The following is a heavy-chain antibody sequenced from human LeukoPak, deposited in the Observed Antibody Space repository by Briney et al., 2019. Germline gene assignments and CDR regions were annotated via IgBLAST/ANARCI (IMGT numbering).Heavy chain of an antibody. V-gene: IGHV1-2*02. CDR3: AREMSRDGYNPTYYFDY. CDR2: INPNSGGT. Sequence: ASVKVSCKASGYTFTGYYMHWVRQAPGQGLEWMGWINPNSGGTNYAQKFQGRVTMTRDTSISTAYMELSRLRSDDTAVYYCAREMSRDGYNPTYYFDYWGQGTLVTVSS. J-gene: IGHJ4*02. D-gene: IGHD5-24*01. CDR1: GYTFTGYY.